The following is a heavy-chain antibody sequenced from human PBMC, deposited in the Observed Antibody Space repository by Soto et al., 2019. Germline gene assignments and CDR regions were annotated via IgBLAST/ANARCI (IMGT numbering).Heavy chain of an antibody. Sequence: GGSLRLSCAASGFTFSSYGMHWVRQAPGKGLEWVAVIRYDGSNKYYADSVKGRFTISRDNSKNTLYLQMNSLRAEDTAVYYCAREDIVATIEGYYYYGMDVWGQGTTVTVS. D-gene: IGHD5-12*01. CDR3: AREDIVATIEGYYYYGMDV. V-gene: IGHV3-33*01. J-gene: IGHJ6*02. CDR1: GFTFSSYG. CDR2: IRYDGSNK.